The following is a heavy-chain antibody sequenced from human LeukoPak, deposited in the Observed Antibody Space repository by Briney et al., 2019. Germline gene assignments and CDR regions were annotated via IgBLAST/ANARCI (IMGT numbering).Heavy chain of an antibody. J-gene: IGHJ4*02. CDR2: INHSGST. Sequence: SETLSLTCAVYGGSFSGYYWSWIRQPPGKGLEWIGEINHSGSTNYSPSLKSRVSISADTSKNQFSLKVTSVTAADTAVYYCARAGWFGEFYGPLDYWGQGSLVTVSS. CDR3: ARAGWFGEFYGPLDY. D-gene: IGHD3-10*01. V-gene: IGHV4-34*01. CDR1: GGSFSGYY.